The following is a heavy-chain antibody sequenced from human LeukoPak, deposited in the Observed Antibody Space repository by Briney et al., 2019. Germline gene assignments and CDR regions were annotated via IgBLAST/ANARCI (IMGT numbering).Heavy chain of an antibody. D-gene: IGHD6-19*01. CDR2: VYYSGTT. Sequence: SETLSLTCSASGGSISLSYYYWGWIRQPPGKALEWIGSVYYSGTTSYNPSLKSRVTISVDMSKNHFSLRLSSVTAADTAMYYCARGLRIAVAGNIDYWGQGTLVTVSS. V-gene: IGHV4-39*07. CDR1: GGSISLSYYY. J-gene: IGHJ4*02. CDR3: ARGLRIAVAGNIDY.